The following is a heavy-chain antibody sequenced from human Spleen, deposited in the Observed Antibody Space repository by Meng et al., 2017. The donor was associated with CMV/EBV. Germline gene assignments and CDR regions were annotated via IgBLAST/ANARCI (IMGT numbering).Heavy chain of an antibody. CDR2: INTYNANT. J-gene: IGHJ4*02. Sequence: ASVKVSCKASGYSFTSYGISWVRQAPGQGLEWLGWINTYNANTNYAQILQGRVTMATDISTRTAYMELRSLRSDDTAVYYCARSITIFQIDFWGQGTLVTVSS. V-gene: IGHV1-18*01. D-gene: IGHD3-9*01. CDR3: ARSITIFQIDF. CDR1: GYSFTSYG.